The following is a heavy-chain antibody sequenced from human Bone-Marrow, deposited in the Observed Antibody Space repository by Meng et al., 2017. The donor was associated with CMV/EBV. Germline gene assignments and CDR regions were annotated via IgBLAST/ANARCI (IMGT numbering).Heavy chain of an antibody. CDR2: IWYDGSNK. J-gene: IGHJ5*02. Sequence: GESLKISCAASGFTFSSYGMHWVRQAPGKGLEWVAVIWYDGSNKYYADSVKGRFTISRDNAKNSLYLQMNSLRAEDTAVYYCARMLCITVRGPAGGSRDKNRAAFRQNWFDPWGQGTLVTVSS. CDR3: ARMLCITVRGPAGGSRDKNRAAFRQNWFDP. CDR1: GFTFSSYG. D-gene: IGHD2-15*01. V-gene: IGHV3-33*08.